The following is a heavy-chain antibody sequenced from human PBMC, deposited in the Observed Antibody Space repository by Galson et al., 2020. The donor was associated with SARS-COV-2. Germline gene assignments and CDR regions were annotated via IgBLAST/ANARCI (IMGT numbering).Heavy chain of an antibody. CDR1: GGSISSYY. V-gene: IGHV4-59*08. D-gene: IGHD4-17*01. J-gene: IGHJ2*01. Sequence: SETLSLTCSVSGGSISSYYWSWIRQPPGKGLEWIGYIYKSGGTNYNPSLQSRVTISVDTPKNQFSLKFSSVTAADTAVYYCATDYAGNPWYFVLWGRVTLVTVSS. CDR3: ATDYAGNPWYFVL. CDR2: IYKSGGT.